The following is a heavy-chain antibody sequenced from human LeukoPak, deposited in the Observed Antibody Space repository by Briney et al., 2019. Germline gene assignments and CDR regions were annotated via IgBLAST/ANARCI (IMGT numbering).Heavy chain of an antibody. D-gene: IGHD3-22*01. J-gene: IGHJ4*02. CDR1: EFSVGSNY. CDR2: IYSGGST. CDR3: AREGLYYYDSSGYYDFDY. V-gene: IGHV3-66*01. Sequence: PGGSLRLSCAASEFSVGSNYMTWVRQAPGKGLEWVSLIYSGGSTYYADSVKGRFTISRDNSKNTLYLQMNSLRAEDTAVYYCAREGLYYYDSSGYYDFDYWGQGTLVTVSS.